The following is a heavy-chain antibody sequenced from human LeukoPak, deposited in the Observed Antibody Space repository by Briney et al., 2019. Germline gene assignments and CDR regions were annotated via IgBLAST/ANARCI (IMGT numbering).Heavy chain of an antibody. J-gene: IGHJ6*02. CDR2: IYYSGST. Sequence: SETLSLTCTVSGGSISSYYWSWIRQPPGKGLEWIGYIYYSGSTNYNPSLKSRVAISVDTSKNQFSLKLSSVTAADTAVYYCARHAEGCSGGSCYSGLFGMDVWGQGTTVTVSS. CDR3: ARHAEGCSGGSCYSGLFGMDV. D-gene: IGHD2-15*01. V-gene: IGHV4-59*08. CDR1: GGSISSYY.